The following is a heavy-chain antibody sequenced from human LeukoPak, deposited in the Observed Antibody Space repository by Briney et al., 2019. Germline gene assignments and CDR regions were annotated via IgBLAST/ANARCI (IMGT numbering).Heavy chain of an antibody. V-gene: IGHV4-34*01. J-gene: IGHJ4*02. D-gene: IGHD2-8*01. Sequence: SETLSLTCAVYGGSFSGYYWSWIRQPPGKGLEWIGEINHSGSTNYNPSLKSRVTISVDTSKNQFSLKLSSVTAADTAVYYCARVLMRAFDYWAQGTLVTVSS. CDR1: GGSFSGYY. CDR3: ARVLMRAFDY. CDR2: INHSGST.